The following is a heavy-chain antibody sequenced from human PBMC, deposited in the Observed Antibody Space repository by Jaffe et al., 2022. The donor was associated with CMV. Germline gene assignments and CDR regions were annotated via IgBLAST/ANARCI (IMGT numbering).Heavy chain of an antibody. D-gene: IGHD3-10*01. Sequence: QVQLQESGPGLVKPSETLSLTCTVSGDSISNYYWSWIRQPAGKGLEWIGRIHSSGSTNYNPSLESRVTMSVDTSKNQLSLRLSSVTAADTAVYYCAKDARRGSFFGPSFHSYYYYGMDVWGQGTTVTVSS. CDR2: IHSSGST. CDR3: AKDARRGSFFGPSFHSYYYYGMDV. V-gene: IGHV4-4*07. CDR1: GDSISNYY. J-gene: IGHJ6*02.